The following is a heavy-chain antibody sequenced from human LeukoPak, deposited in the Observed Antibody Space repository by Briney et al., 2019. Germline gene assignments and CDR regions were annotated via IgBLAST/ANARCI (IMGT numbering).Heavy chain of an antibody. CDR3: ARAPGRGIYGSGSYYLFEY. D-gene: IGHD3-10*01. Sequence: SSETLSLTCAVYGGSFSGYYWSWIRQPPGKGLEWIGEINHSGSTNYNPSLKSRATISVDTSKNQFSLKLSSVTAADTAAYYCARAPGRGIYGSGSYYLFEYWGQGTLVTVSS. CDR1: GGSFSGYY. CDR2: INHSGST. J-gene: IGHJ4*02. V-gene: IGHV4-34*01.